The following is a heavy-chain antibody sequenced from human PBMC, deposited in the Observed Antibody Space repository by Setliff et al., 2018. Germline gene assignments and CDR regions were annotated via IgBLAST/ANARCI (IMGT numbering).Heavy chain of an antibody. V-gene: IGHV3-73*01. CDR2: IRSKALSYAT. Sequence: GGSLRLSCAASGFTFSSYGMHWVRQAPGKGLEWVGRIRSKALSYATRYTESMKGRFTISRDDSKNTAYLQMDSLNTEDTAVYYCIVAGNYFDYWGQGTLVTVSS. J-gene: IGHJ4*02. CDR3: IVAGNYFDY. CDR1: GFTFSSYG. D-gene: IGHD5-12*01.